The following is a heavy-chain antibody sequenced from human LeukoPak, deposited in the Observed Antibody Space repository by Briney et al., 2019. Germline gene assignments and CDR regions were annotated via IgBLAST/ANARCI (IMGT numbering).Heavy chain of an antibody. Sequence: GRSLRLSCAASGFTFSIYWMHWVRHAARKGLGWVSRINSDGSSTTYADSGKGRFSISTDKAKNTLHLQINSLRAEDTAVYYCARDGLRPVGSYAPLGFSYYYGMDVWGQGTTVTVSS. J-gene: IGHJ6*02. V-gene: IGHV3-74*01. CDR1: GFTFSIYW. D-gene: IGHD3-16*01. CDR3: ARDGLRPVGSYAPLGFSYYYGMDV. CDR2: INSDGSST.